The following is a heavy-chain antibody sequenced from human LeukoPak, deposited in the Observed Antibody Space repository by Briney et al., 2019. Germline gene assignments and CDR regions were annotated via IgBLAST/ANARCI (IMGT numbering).Heavy chain of an antibody. CDR3: ARPREMATIKTPFDY. V-gene: IGHV1-2*02. J-gene: IGHJ4*02. D-gene: IGHD5-24*01. Sequence: ASVNVSCKASGYTFNGYYMHGVRQAPGQGLGWMGWINPNSGGTKYAHQFQGRVTMTRDTAISTAHLELNRLRPDDTARYYRARPREMATIKTPFDYWGQGTLVTVSS. CDR1: GYTFNGYY. CDR2: INPNSGGT.